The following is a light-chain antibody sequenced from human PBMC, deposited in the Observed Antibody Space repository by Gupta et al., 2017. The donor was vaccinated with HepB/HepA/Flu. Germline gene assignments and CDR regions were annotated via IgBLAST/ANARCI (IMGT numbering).Light chain of an antibody. CDR3: HQYEDCPLT. V-gene: IGKV3-15*01. Sequence: EIVLTQSPATLSVSPGERATISCRASENIKNNLAWYQQRPGQGPRLLIYGAFTRATGIPTRFSGSGSGTEFTLTISRLQSEDSAFYFCHQYEDCPLTFGGGTKVEIK. J-gene: IGKJ4*01. CDR1: ENIKNN. CDR2: GAF.